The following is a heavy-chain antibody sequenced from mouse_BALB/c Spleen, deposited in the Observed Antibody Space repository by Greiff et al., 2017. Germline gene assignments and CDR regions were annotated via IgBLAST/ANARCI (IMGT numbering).Heavy chain of an antibody. CDR1: GFTFSSYA. CDR2: ISSGGNT. J-gene: IGHJ2*01. V-gene: IGHV5-6-5*01. D-gene: IGHD2-2*01. Sequence: EVKLMESGGGLVKPGGSLKLSCAASGFTFSSYAMSWVRQTPEKRLEWVASISSGGNTYYPDSVKGRFTISRDNARNILYLQMSSLRSEDTAMYYCAREGYGYDVYWGQGTTLTVSS. CDR3: AREGYGYDVY.